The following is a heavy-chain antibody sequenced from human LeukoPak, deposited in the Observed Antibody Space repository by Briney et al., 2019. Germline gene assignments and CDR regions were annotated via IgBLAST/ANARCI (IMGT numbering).Heavy chain of an antibody. J-gene: IGHJ3*02. Sequence: PSQTLSLTCTVPGGSISSGDYYWSWIRQPPGKGLEWIGNIYYTGSTSYNPSLKSRVTISLDTSKNQFSLKLSPVTAADTAVYYCARSSGLDDAFDIWGHGTMVTVSS. CDR3: ARSSGLDDAFDI. CDR1: GGSISSGDYY. CDR2: IYYTGST. D-gene: IGHD6-19*01. V-gene: IGHV4-61*08.